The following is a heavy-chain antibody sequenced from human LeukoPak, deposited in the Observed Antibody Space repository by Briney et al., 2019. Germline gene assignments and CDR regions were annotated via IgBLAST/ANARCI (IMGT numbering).Heavy chain of an antibody. CDR2: IYHSGST. Sequence: SETLSLTCTVSGGSISSGGYYWSWIRQPPGKGLEWIGYIYHSGSTYYNPSLKSRVTISVDRSKNQFSLKLSSVTAADTAVYYCARDGDYYGSGNFDYWGQGTLVTVSS. CDR1: GGSISSGGYY. J-gene: IGHJ4*02. D-gene: IGHD3-10*01. V-gene: IGHV4-30-2*01. CDR3: ARDGDYYGSGNFDY.